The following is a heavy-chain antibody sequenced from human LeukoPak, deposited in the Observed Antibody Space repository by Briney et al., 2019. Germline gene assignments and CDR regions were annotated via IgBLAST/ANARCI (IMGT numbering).Heavy chain of an antibody. CDR2: MFHNGST. V-gene: IGHV4-30-2*01. CDR1: GDSFSSGGFS. J-gene: IGHJ6*02. CDR3: GRETLGYCSGTTCSLGMDV. Sequence: MTSETLSLTCAVSGDSFSSGGFSWSWIRQPPGKGLEWIGYMFHNGSTHYSPSLQRRVTISVDRFKNQFSLRLRSVTAADTAVYYCGRETLGYCSGTTCSLGMDVWGQGTTVTVSS. D-gene: IGHD2-2*01.